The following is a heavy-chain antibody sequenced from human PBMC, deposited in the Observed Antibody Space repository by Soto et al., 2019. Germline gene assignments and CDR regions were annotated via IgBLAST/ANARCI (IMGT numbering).Heavy chain of an antibody. Sequence: SATLSLTCTVSGGSVNIGNYYWSWIRQAPGKGLEWIGYIFYSGTTNYNPSLMGRVTISIDKSKCQYALNMRSVTAADTAIYYPASARYGDSYSCGNPLGQVNLVIVSS. V-gene: IGHV4-61*01. CDR3: ASARYGDSYSCGNP. J-gene: IGHJ5*02. CDR1: GGSVNIGNYY. CDR2: IFYSGTT. D-gene: IGHD4-17*01.